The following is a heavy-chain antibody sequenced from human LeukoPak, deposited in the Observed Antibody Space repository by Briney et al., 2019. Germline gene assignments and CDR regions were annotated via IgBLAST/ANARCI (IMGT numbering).Heavy chain of an antibody. V-gene: IGHV3-7*01. Sequence: GGSLRLSCAAAGFTFSIYWMSWVRQAPGKGLEWVASMKGDGSVKHFLDSVEGRFTISRDNAKNSLYLQMNSLRAEDTAIYYCARRDAYYTGGIGYSGDFAFDFWGQGTLVTVSS. D-gene: IGHD2-8*02. CDR2: MKGDGSVK. CDR1: GFTFSIYW. CDR3: ARRDAYYTGGIGYSGDFAFDF. J-gene: IGHJ3*01.